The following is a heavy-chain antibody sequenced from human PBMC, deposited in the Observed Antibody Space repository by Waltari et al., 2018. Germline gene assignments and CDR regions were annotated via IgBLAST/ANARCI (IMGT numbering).Heavy chain of an antibody. CDR1: GYTLTELS. J-gene: IGHJ4*02. CDR2: YDPEDDET. V-gene: IGHV1-24*01. CDR3: ARDGVVVAATLDY. D-gene: IGHD2-15*01. Sequence: QVQLVQSGAEVKKPGASVKFSCTVSGYTLTELSMHWVRRAPGKGLEWMGGYDPEDDETIYAQKFQSRVTMTDNTSTDTAYMELSSLRSEDTAVYYCARDGVVVAATLDYWGQGTLVTVSS.